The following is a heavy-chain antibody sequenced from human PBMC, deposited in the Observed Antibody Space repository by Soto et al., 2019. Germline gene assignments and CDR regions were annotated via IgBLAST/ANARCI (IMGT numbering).Heavy chain of an antibody. CDR2: IYYSGGT. CDR3: ARRYGIAAADY. Sequence: QVQLQESGPGLVKPSETLSLTCTVSGGSIRSYYWSWIRQPPGKVLEWIVYIYYSGGTNYNPSLNSRVTISVDTSTNQLSLKLSSVTAADTAVYYCARRYGIAAADYWGQGTLVTVSS. J-gene: IGHJ4*02. V-gene: IGHV4-59*08. D-gene: IGHD6-13*01. CDR1: GGSIRSYY.